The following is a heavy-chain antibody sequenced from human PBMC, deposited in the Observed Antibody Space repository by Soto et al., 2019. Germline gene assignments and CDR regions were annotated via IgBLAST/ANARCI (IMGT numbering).Heavy chain of an antibody. CDR2: IIPIFGTA. J-gene: IGHJ6*02. V-gene: IGHV1-69*06. CDR3: ARDLGAQDDFWSGYYAYYYYYGMYV. CDR1: GGTFSSYA. D-gene: IGHD3-3*01. Sequence: QVQLVQSGAEVKKPGSSVKVSCKASGGTFSSYAISWVRQAPGQGLEWMGGIIPIFGTANYAQKFQGRVTITADKSTSTAYMELSSLRSEDTAVYYCARDLGAQDDFWSGYYAYYYYYGMYVWGQGTTVTVSS.